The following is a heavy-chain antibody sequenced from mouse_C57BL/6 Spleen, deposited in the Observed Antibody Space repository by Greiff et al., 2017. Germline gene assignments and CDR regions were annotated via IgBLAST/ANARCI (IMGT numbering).Heavy chain of an antibody. Sequence: EVQLQQSGPGLVKPSQSLSLTCSVTGYSITSGYYWNWIRQFPGNKLEWMGYISYDGSNNYNPSLKNRISITRDTSKNQFFLKLNSVTTEDTATYYCAEGYYYAMDDWGQGTSVTVSS. CDR3: AEGYYYAMDD. CDR1: GYSITSGYY. V-gene: IGHV3-6*01. CDR2: ISYDGSN. J-gene: IGHJ4*01.